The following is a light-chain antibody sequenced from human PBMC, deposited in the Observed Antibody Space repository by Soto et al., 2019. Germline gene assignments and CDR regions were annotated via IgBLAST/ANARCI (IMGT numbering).Light chain of an antibody. CDR2: GAS. Sequence: EIVMTQSPATLSVSPGERATLSCRASQSVSSNLAWYQQKPGQPPRLLIYGASTRATGIPARFSGSGSGTEFTLTITSIQSEDLAHAFCQQYNTWPPLTFGGGTKVEIK. CDR1: QSVSSN. V-gene: IGKV3-15*01. CDR3: QQYNTWPPLT. J-gene: IGKJ4*02.